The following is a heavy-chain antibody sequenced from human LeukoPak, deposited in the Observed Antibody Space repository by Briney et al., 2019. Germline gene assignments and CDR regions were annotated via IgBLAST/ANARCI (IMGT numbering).Heavy chain of an antibody. CDR3: ARERGDPRDYYGMDV. J-gene: IGHJ6*02. CDR1: GFTFSSYA. D-gene: IGHD4-17*01. Sequence: PGRSLRLSCAASGFTFSSYAMHWVRQAPGKGLEWVAVISYDGSNKYYADSVKGRFTISRDNSKNTLCLQMNSLRAEDTAVYYCARERGDPRDYYGMDVWGQGTTVTVSS. CDR2: ISYDGSNK. V-gene: IGHV3-30-3*01.